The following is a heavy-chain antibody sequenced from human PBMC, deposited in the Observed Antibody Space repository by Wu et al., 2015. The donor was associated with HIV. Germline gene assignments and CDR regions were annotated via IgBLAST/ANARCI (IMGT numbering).Heavy chain of an antibody. J-gene: IGHJ6*03. Sequence: QVQLVQSGAEVKKPGSSVKVSCKASGGTFSSYAISWVRQAPGQGLEWMGGIIPIFGTANYAQKFQGRVTITADESTSTAYMELSSLRSEDTAVYYCARDLVDTAMAPNYYYYYYMDVWGKGTTGHRLL. V-gene: IGHV1-69*12. CDR2: IIPIFGTA. D-gene: IGHD5-18*01. CDR1: GGTFSSYA. CDR3: ARDLVDTAMAPNYYYYYYMDV.